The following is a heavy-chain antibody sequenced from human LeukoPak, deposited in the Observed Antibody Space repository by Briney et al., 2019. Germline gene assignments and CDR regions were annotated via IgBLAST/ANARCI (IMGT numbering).Heavy chain of an antibody. CDR1: GFTFSSYW. CDR2: IKQDGSEK. Sequence: GGSLRLSCAVSGFTFSSYWMSWVRQAPGKGLEWGANIKQDGSEKNYVDPVKGRFTISRDNAKNSLYLQMNSLRAEDTAVYYCARSSPIAVAGTAYWYFDLWGRGTLVTVSS. CDR3: ARSSPIAVAGTAYWYFDL. D-gene: IGHD6-19*01. J-gene: IGHJ2*01. V-gene: IGHV3-7*01.